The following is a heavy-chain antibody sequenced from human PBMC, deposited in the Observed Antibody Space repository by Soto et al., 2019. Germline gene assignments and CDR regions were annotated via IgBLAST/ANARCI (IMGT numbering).Heavy chain of an antibody. Sequence: SETLSLTCTFSVGSISSGGYYCSWIRQHPWKGLEWIGYIYYSGSTYYNPSLKSRVTISVDTSKNQFSLKLSSVTAADTAVYYCAREIPHPKTTLVKGNWFEPWGQATLVSVS. CDR2: IYYSGST. D-gene: IGHD4-17*01. V-gene: IGHV4-31*03. CDR1: VGSISSGGYY. CDR3: AREIPHPKTTLVKGNWFEP. J-gene: IGHJ5*02.